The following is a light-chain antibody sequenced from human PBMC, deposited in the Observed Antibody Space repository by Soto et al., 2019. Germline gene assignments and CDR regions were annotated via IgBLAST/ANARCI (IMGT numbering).Light chain of an antibody. Sequence: EIVLTQSPGTLSLSPGERATLSCRASQGVTTAYLAWYQHKPGQAPRLLIYGASYRAAGIPDRFSGSGSGTDFTLTISRLEPEDFAVYSCQQYGGSPLFTCGPGTRVDFK. CDR2: GAS. J-gene: IGKJ3*01. CDR1: QGVTTAY. V-gene: IGKV3-20*01. CDR3: QQYGGSPLFT.